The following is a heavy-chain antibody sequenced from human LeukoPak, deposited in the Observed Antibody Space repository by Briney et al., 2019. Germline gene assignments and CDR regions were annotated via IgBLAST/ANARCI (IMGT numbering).Heavy chain of an antibody. CDR2: IKQDGSEK. Sequence: GGSLRLSCAASGFTFSSYAMSWVRQAPGKGLEWVANIKQDGSEKYYVDSVKGRFTISRDNAKNSLYLQMNSLRAEDTAVYYCARDPPTGTTLLDYWGQGTLVTVSS. J-gene: IGHJ4*02. V-gene: IGHV3-7*01. CDR3: ARDPPTGTTLLDY. CDR1: GFTFSSYA. D-gene: IGHD1-1*01.